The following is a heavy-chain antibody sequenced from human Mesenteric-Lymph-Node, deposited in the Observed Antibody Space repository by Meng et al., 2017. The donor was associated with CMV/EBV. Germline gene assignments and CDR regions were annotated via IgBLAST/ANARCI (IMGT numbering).Heavy chain of an antibody. V-gene: IGHV3-11*01. J-gene: IGHJ4*02. Sequence: GESLKISCAASGFTFSDYYMSWIRHAPGQGLEWVSYISSSGSTIYYADSVKGRFTISRDNAKNSLYLQMNSLRAEDTAVYYCARELGSSSGDYWGQGTLVTVSS. CDR3: ARELGSSSGDY. D-gene: IGHD6-6*01. CDR2: ISSSGSTI. CDR1: GFTFSDYY.